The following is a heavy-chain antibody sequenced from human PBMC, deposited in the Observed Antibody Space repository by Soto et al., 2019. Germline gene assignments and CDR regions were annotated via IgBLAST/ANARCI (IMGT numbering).Heavy chain of an antibody. Sequence: VPLVQSGAEVKKPGASVKVSCKASGYTFTSYGISWVRQAPGQGLEWMGWISAYNGNTNYAQKLQGRVTITADESQSRAYMELSSLRSEDTALYYCASVNYYERTADNWFDPLGQGTLVTVSS. CDR3: ASVNYYERTADNWFDP. J-gene: IGHJ5*02. CDR2: ISAYNGNT. D-gene: IGHD3-22*01. V-gene: IGHV1-18*04. CDR1: GYTFTSYG.